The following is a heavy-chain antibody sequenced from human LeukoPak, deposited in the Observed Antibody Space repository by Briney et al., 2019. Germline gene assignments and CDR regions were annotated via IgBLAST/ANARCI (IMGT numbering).Heavy chain of an antibody. V-gene: IGHV1-46*01. CDR1: GYTFTTYY. J-gene: IGHJ4*02. CDR3: ARDDGGSSLRYFDY. Sequence: ASVKVSCTAPGYTFTTYYIHWVRQAPGQGLEWMGIINPSGGSTSYAQKFQGRVTMTRDTSTSTVYMELSSLRSEDTAVFYCARDDGGSSLRYFDYWGQGTLVTVSS. CDR2: INPSGGST. D-gene: IGHD1-26*01.